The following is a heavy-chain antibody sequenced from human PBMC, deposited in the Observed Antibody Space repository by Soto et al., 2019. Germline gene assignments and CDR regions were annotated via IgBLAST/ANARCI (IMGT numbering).Heavy chain of an antibody. CDR3: ARGPNWGYRFDS. Sequence: QVQLVQSGAEVKKPGSSVKVSCEASGGTFSGHAISWVRQAPGQGPEWMGGLIPLFGTTQHAQNFQDRLTITAATSTRTAYMELTSLRFEDTAIYYCARGPNWGYRFDSWGQGTLVTVSS. CDR2: LIPLFGTT. CDR1: GGTFSGHA. V-gene: IGHV1-69*06. J-gene: IGHJ4*02. D-gene: IGHD7-27*01.